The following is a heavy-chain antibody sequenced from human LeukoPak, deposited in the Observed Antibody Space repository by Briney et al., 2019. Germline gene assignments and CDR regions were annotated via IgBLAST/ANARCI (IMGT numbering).Heavy chain of an antibody. J-gene: IGHJ3*02. CDR3: AKRYYYDSSGYWPHAFDI. V-gene: IGHV3-7*01. CDR2: IKKDGSEK. D-gene: IGHD3-22*01. CDR1: GFTFSSYW. Sequence: GGSLRLSCAASGFTFSSYWMSWVRQAPGKGLEWVANIKKDGSEKYYVDSVKGRFTISRDNAKNLLYLQMNSLRAKDTAVYYCAKRYYYDSSGYWPHAFDIWGQGTMVTVSS.